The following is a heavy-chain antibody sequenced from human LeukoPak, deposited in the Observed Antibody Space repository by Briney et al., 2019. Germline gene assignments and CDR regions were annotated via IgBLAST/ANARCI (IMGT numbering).Heavy chain of an antibody. CDR1: GVTVSTNY. Sequence: GSLRLSCAASGVTVSTNYMSWVRQAPGKGLEWVSVIYSGGSTSYADSVRGRFTLSRDNSKNTLYLQMNSLRAEDTAVYYCARHTVVVNANAFDIWGQGTMVTVSS. V-gene: IGHV3-66*04. CDR3: ARHTVVVNANAFDI. D-gene: IGHD2-21*01. CDR2: IYSGGST. J-gene: IGHJ3*02.